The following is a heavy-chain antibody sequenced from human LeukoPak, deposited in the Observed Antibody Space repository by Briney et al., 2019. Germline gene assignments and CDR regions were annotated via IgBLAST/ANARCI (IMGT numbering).Heavy chain of an antibody. CDR1: GFTFSSYS. CDR3: ARDWALDS. V-gene: IGHV3-48*01. CDR2: ISSSSGTI. J-gene: IGHJ1*01. D-gene: IGHD1-1*01. Sequence: PGGSLRLSCAASGFTFSSYSMNWVRQAPGKGLEWGSFISSSSGTIYYADSVRGRFTISRDNAKNSLYLQMNSVRVEDTAMYYCARDWALDSWGQGTLVTVSS.